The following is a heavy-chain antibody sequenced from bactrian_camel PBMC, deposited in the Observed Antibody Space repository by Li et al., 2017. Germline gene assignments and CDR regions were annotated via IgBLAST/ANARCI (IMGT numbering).Heavy chain of an antibody. D-gene: IGHD6*01. V-gene: IGHV3S1*01. CDR1: DHTSSSYC. CDR3: VLVPYSCQTWSWAWPGVVRNFDN. J-gene: IGHJ4*01. Sequence: VQLVESGGESVQVGGSLTLSCAASDHTSSSYCMTWFRQAPGKEREGVASIYTGDGTTNYADSVKGRFTISLENAVNDNGKNTMYLQLNALLPEDTAMYFCVLVPYSCQTWSWAWPGVVRNFDNWGQGIQVTVS. CDR2: IYTGDGTT.